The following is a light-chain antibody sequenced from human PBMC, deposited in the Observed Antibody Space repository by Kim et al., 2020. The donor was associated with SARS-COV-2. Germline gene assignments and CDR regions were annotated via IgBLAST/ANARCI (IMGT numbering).Light chain of an antibody. CDR3: LQHSTYPIT. J-gene: IGKJ5*01. CDR1: QDIRND. Sequence: ASVRDRVSIACRASQDIRNDLGWYQQNPGRAPKRLIYGSSSLQSVVPSRFSGSGSGTEFTLTICSVQPEDFATYFCLQHSTYPITFGPGTRLEIK. CDR2: GSS. V-gene: IGKV1-17*01.